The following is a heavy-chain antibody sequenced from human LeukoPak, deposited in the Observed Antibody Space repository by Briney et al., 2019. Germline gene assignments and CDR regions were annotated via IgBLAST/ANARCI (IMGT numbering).Heavy chain of an antibody. D-gene: IGHD3-3*01. V-gene: IGHV3-48*04. CDR3: VLPTYDFWSGFSMDV. CDR2: ISSSSSTI. J-gene: IGHJ6*03. Sequence: GGSLRLSCAASGFAFSSYSMNWVRQAPGKGLEWVSYISSSSSTIYYADSVKGRFTISRDNAKNTLYLQMNSLRAEDTAVYYCVLPTYDFWSGFSMDVWGKGTTVTVSS. CDR1: GFAFSSYS.